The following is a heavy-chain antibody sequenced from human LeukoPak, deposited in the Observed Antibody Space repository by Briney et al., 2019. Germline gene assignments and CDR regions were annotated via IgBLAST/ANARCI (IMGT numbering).Heavy chain of an antibody. CDR1: GFTVSSNY. Sequence: GGSLRLSCAASGFTVSSNYMSWVRQAPGKGLEWVSAISGSGGSTYYADSVKGRFTISRDNSKNTLYLQMNSLRAEDTAVYYCAREQVTSCFDYWGQGTLVTVSS. CDR2: ISGSGGST. V-gene: IGHV3-53*05. J-gene: IGHJ4*02. D-gene: IGHD2-2*01. CDR3: AREQVTSCFDY.